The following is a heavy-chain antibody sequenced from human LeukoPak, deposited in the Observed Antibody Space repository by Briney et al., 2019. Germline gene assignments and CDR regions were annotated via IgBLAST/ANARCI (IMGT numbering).Heavy chain of an antibody. CDR3: ARVGGRFVVPYGLDV. Sequence: PSQTLSLTCTVSGGSISSGDYYWSWIRQHPGKGLEWIGYIYYSGSTYYNPSLKSRVIISVDTSKNQFSLNLNSVTVADTAVYYCARVGGRFVVPYGLDVWGQGTTITVSS. D-gene: IGHD2-21*01. V-gene: IGHV4-31*03. CDR2: IYYSGST. J-gene: IGHJ6*02. CDR1: GGSISSGDYY.